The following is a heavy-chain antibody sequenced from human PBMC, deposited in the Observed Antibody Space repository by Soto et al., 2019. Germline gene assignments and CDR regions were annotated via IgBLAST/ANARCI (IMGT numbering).Heavy chain of an antibody. V-gene: IGHV1-69*01. D-gene: IGHD1-26*01. Sequence: QVQLVQSGAEVKKPGSSVKVSCRASGGTFSNYAINWVRQAPGQGLEWMGGIIPIFNTANYAQKFKGRVTITADESTGTAYMELNSLGFEDTAVYYCAGAPSYYTRRRYYGMNVWGQGTTVSVSS. J-gene: IGHJ6*02. CDR3: AGAPSYYTRRRYYGMNV. CDR2: IIPIFNTA. CDR1: GGTFSNYA.